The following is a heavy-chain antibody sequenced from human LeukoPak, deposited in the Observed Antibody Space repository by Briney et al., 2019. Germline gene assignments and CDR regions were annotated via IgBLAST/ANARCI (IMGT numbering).Heavy chain of an antibody. CDR3: ARGKSGYFRTSLDY. CDR1: GYAFTGYY. CDR2: INPNSGGT. Sequence: ASVKVSCKASGYAFTGYYMHWVRQAPGQGLEWMGWINPNSGGTNYAQKFQGRVTMTRDTSISTAYMELSRLRSDDTAVYYCARGKSGYFRTSLDYWGQGTLVTVSS. J-gene: IGHJ4*02. V-gene: IGHV1-2*02. D-gene: IGHD3-22*01.